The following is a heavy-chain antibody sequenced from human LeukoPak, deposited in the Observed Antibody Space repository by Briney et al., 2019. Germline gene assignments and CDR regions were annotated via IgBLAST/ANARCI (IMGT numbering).Heavy chain of an antibody. V-gene: IGHV4-34*01. J-gene: IGHJ6*03. Sequence: SETLSLTCAVYGGSFSGYYWSWIRQPPGKGLEWIGEINHSGSTNYNPSLKSRVTISVDTSKNQFSLKLSSVTAADTAVYYCARTGTTPSYYMDVWGKGTTVTISS. D-gene: IGHD1-1*01. CDR2: INHSGST. CDR1: GGSFSGYY. CDR3: ARTGTTPSYYMDV.